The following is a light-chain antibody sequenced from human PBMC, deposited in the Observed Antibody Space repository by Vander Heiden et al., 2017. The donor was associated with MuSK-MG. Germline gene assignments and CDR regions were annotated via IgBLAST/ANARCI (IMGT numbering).Light chain of an antibody. CDR2: GAS. CDR3: QQYHRWPPLT. CDR1: ESINNN. J-gene: IGKJ4*01. V-gene: IGKV3-15*01. Sequence: EIVMTQSPATLSVSPGERATLSCRASESINNNLAWYQQKPGQAPRLLIYGASTRATGLPARFSGSGYGTDFTLTISSRQSEDFAVYFCQQYHRWPPLTFGGGTTVEI.